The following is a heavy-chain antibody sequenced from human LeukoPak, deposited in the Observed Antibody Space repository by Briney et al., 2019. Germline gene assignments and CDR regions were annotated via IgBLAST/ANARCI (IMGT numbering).Heavy chain of an antibody. Sequence: GASVKVSCKASGYTFTGYYMHWVRQAPGQGLEWMGWINPNSGGTNYAQKFQGRVTMTRDTSISTAYMELSRLRSDDTAVYYCARDLSGQMGGYWGQYNWFDPWGQGTLVTVSS. D-gene: IGHD2-21*02. CDR1: GYTFTGYY. CDR3: ARDLSGQMGGYWGQYNWFDP. V-gene: IGHV1-2*02. CDR2: INPNSGGT. J-gene: IGHJ5*02.